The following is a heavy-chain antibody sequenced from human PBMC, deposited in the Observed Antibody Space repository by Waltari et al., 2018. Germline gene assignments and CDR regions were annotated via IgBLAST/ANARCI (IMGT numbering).Heavy chain of an antibody. D-gene: IGHD2-15*01. CDR2: IYHSGGT. V-gene: IGHV4-4*02. J-gene: IGHJ3*02. Sequence: QVQLQASGPGLVKPSGTLSLTCPVSGGSISSCNWLSWVRQLPGKGLEWIGEIYHSGGTNYNPSLKSRVTISVDKSKNQCSLKLSSVTAADTAVYYCARDFLGSGGRSSAFDIWGQGTMVTVSS. CDR3: ARDFLGSGGRSSAFDI. CDR1: GGSISSCNW.